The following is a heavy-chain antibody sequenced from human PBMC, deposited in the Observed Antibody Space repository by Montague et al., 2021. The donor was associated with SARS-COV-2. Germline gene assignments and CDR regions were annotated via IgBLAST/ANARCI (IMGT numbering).Heavy chain of an antibody. CDR3: ARGVGITIFGDLSLEGDYYYSMDV. D-gene: IGHD3-3*01. Sequence: SLRLSCAASGFTFRSHWMHWVRQVPEKGLVWVSRIDNDGSSTNYVDSVKGRFTISRDNAKSTLDLQMHSLRVEDTAVYFCARGVGITIFGDLSLEGDYYYSMDVWGQGTAVTVSS. CDR1: GFTFRSHW. V-gene: IGHV3-74*01. J-gene: IGHJ6*02. CDR2: IDNDGSST.